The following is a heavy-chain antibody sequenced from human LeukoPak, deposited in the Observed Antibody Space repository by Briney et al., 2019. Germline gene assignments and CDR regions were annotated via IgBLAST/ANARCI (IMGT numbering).Heavy chain of an antibody. D-gene: IGHD5-12*01. J-gene: IGHJ4*02. V-gene: IGHV1-18*01. CDR1: GYTFTSYG. Sequence: ASVKVSCKASGYTFTSYGISGVRQAPVQGLEWMGWSCAYNGNTNDAHKLQGKVTMTTDTSTSTAYMELRSLRSDDTDVYYCARDGGYEAFDYWGQGTLVTVSS. CDR3: ARDGGYEAFDY. CDR2: SCAYNGNT.